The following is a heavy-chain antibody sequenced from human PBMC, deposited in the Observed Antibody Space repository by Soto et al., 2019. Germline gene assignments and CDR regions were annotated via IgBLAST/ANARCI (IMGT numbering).Heavy chain of an antibody. J-gene: IGHJ5*02. CDR1: GYTFTGYY. CDR2: INPNSGGT. V-gene: IGHV1-2*02. D-gene: IGHD4-4*01. CDR3: ARAFSNYDWFDP. Sequence: AASVKVSCKASGYTFTGYYMHWVRQAPGQGLEWMGWINPNSGGTNYAQKFQGRVTMTRDTSISTAYMELSRLRSDDTAVYYCARAFSNYDWFDPWGQGTLVTVSS.